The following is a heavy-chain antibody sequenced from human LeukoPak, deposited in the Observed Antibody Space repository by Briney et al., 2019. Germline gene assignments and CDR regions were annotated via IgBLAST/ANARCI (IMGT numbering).Heavy chain of an antibody. J-gene: IGHJ4*02. V-gene: IGHV1-69*13. CDR3: ARDLEGPYCGGDCYSNLGY. D-gene: IGHD2-21*01. Sequence: SVKVSCKASGGTFSSYAISWVRQAPGQGPEWMGGIIPIFGTANYAQKFQGRVTITADESTSTAYMELSSLRSEDTAVYYCARDLEGPYCGGDCYSNLGYWGQGTLVTVSS. CDR1: GGTFSSYA. CDR2: IIPIFGTA.